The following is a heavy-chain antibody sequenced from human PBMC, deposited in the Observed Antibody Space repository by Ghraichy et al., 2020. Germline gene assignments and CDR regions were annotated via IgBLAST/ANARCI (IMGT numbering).Heavy chain of an antibody. CDR1: GGSISSYY. Sequence: GSLRLSCTVSGGSISSYYWSWIRQPPGKGLEWIGYIYYSGSTNYNPSLKSRVTISVDTSKNQFSLKLSSVTAADTAVYYCARDLGTYYYDSSGYPYGMDVWGQGTTVTVSS. CDR2: IYYSGST. J-gene: IGHJ6*02. D-gene: IGHD3-22*01. V-gene: IGHV4-59*01. CDR3: ARDLGTYYYDSSGYPYGMDV.